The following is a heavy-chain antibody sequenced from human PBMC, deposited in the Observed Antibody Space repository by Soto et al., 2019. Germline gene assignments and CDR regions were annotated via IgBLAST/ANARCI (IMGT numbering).Heavy chain of an antibody. V-gene: IGHV1-46*02. Sequence: QVHLVQSGAEVNKPGASVKVSCKASGYTFENYYMHWVRQAPGQGLEWLGIIDPTGGRTTYAQKFQDRVTMTRDTSTSTVYMELSSLRSNDTALYYCARELQFPHQETGMDVWGQGTTVTVSS. D-gene: IGHD6-19*01. J-gene: IGHJ6*02. CDR1: GYTFENYY. CDR2: IDPTGGRT. CDR3: ARELQFPHQETGMDV.